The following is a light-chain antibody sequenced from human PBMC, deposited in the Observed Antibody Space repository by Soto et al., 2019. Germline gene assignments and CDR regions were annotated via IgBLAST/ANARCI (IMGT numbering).Light chain of an antibody. V-gene: IGKV3-20*01. CDR2: DAS. J-gene: IGKJ1*01. CDR1: QSLSSSQ. Sequence: EIVLTQSPGTLSLSPGERATLSCRASQSLSSSQLAWYQQKPGQAPRLLIHDASSRSTGISDRFTGSGSGTDFTLTIPTLEPEDFAVYYCHQYDSSPRTFDLRTKVDIK. CDR3: HQYDSSPRT.